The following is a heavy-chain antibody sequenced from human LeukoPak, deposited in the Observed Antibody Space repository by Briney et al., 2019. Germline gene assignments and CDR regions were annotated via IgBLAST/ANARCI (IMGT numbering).Heavy chain of an antibody. V-gene: IGHV1-2*02. D-gene: IGHD3-22*01. CDR3: ASGFMGYDRSGYYDDAFDI. CDR1: GYTFTGYY. CDR2: INPNSGGT. J-gene: IGHJ3*02. Sequence: ASVKVSCKASGYTFTGYYMHWVRQAPGQGLEWMGWINPNSGGTNYAQKFQGRVAMTRDTSISTAYMELSRLRSDDTAVYYCASGFMGYDRSGYYDDAFDIWGQGTMVTASS.